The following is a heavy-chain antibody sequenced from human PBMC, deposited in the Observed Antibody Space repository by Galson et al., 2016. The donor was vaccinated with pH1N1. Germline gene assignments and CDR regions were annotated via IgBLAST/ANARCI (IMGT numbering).Heavy chain of an antibody. CDR2: IIPIFNTA. Sequence: SVKVSCKASGGTFGSYGINWVRQAPGQGVEWMGGIIPIFNTAKYAQNFQGRVTITADESTTTAYMELSRLRSEDTAVYYCAREDYYDTDLSDWYFDLWGRGTLLTVSS. CDR1: GGTFGSYG. J-gene: IGHJ2*01. D-gene: IGHD3-22*01. V-gene: IGHV1-69*13. CDR3: AREDYYDTDLSDWYFDL.